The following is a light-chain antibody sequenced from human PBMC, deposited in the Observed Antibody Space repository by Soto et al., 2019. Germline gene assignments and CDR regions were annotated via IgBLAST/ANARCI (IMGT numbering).Light chain of an antibody. CDR2: EDN. J-gene: IGLJ3*02. CDR3: QSFDSSNHGV. CDR1: SGSIASNY. Sequence: NFMLTQPHSVSESPGKTVTISCTRSSGSIASNYVQWYQQLPGSAPTTVIYEDNESPSGVPDRFSGSIDSSSNSASLTISGLKTEDEADYYCQSFDSSNHGVFGGGTKVTVL. V-gene: IGLV6-57*04.